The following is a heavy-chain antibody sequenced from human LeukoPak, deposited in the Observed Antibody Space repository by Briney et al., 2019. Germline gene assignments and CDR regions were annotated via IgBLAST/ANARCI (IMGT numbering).Heavy chain of an antibody. J-gene: IGHJ4*03. Sequence: GGSLGLSCAASGFTFSSYAMSWVRQAPGKGLEWVSAISGSGGSTYYADSVKGRFTISRDNSKNTLYLQMNSLRAEDTAVYYCANVYDSSGYNPPLPDYWAQGTTVTVSS. D-gene: IGHD3-22*01. CDR2: ISGSGGST. V-gene: IGHV3-23*01. CDR1: GFTFSSYA. CDR3: ANVYDSSGYNPPLPDY.